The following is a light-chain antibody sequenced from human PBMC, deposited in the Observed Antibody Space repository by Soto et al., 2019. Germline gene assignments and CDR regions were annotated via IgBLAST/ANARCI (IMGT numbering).Light chain of an antibody. V-gene: IGKV1-39*01. CDR2: AAS. Sequence: DLQMTQSPSSLSASIGDTVTITCRASQTIDRYLNWFQQKSGQAPKLLMNAASTLRSGVPSRFSASGSGTDFTLTISSLQPEDYATYYCQQSYNAPFNFGPGTKVDIK. CDR3: QQSYNAPFN. CDR1: QTIDRY. J-gene: IGKJ3*01.